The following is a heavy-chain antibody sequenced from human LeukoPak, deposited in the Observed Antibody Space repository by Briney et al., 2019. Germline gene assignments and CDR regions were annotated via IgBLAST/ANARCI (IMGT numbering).Heavy chain of an antibody. CDR3: ARLFGSTSGNVDTAMAPRHPESDY. CDR1: GGTFSSYA. D-gene: IGHD5-18*01. Sequence: SVKVSCKASGGTFSSYAISWVRQAPGQGLEWMGGIIPIFGTANYAQKSQGRVTITTDESTSTAYMELSSLRSEDTAVYYCARLFGSTSGNVDTAMAPRHPESDYWGQGTLVTVSS. V-gene: IGHV1-69*05. CDR2: IIPIFGTA. J-gene: IGHJ4*02.